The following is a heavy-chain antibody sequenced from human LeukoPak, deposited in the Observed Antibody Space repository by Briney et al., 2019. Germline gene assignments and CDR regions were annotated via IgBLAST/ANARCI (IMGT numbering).Heavy chain of an antibody. CDR2: INHSGGT. V-gene: IGHV4-34*01. D-gene: IGHD3-22*01. Sequence: PSETLSLTCAVYGGSFSGYYWSWIRQPPGKGLEWIGEINHSGGTNYNPSLKSRVTISVDTSKNQFSLKLSSVTAADTAVYYCARGKGGYGPWGQGTLVTVSS. CDR3: ARGKGGYGP. CDR1: GGSFSGYY. J-gene: IGHJ5*02.